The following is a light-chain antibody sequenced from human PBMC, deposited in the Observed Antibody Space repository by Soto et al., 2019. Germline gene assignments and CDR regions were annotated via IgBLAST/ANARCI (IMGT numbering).Light chain of an antibody. CDR3: QQANNFPLT. CDR2: AAS. CDR1: QDISSW. V-gene: IGKV1D-12*01. Sequence: DIQMTQSPSSVSASVGDRVTITCRASQDISSWLAWYQQKPGRVPKLLIYAASRLQSGVPSRFSGSGSGTDFTLTISRLQPEDFATQYWQQANNFPLTFGGGTEVDIK. J-gene: IGKJ4*01.